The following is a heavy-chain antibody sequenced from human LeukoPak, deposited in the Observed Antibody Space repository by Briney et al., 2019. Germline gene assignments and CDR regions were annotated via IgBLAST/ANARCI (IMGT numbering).Heavy chain of an antibody. CDR3: ARDGDYSSGEGFDY. J-gene: IGHJ4*02. CDR1: GFTFSSYW. CDR2: IKQDGSEK. V-gene: IGHV3-7*01. D-gene: IGHD6-19*01. Sequence: PGGSLRLSCAASGFTFSSYWMSWVRQAPGKGLEWVANIKQDGSEKYYVDSVKGRFTISRDNAKNSLYLQMNSLRAEDTAVYYCARDGDYSSGEGFDYWGQGTLVTVSS.